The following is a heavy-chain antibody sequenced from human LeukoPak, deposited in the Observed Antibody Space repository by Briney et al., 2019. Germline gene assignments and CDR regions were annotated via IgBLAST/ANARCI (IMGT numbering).Heavy chain of an antibody. D-gene: IGHD3-9*01. Sequence: GGSLRLSCATPGFTFSSYGMHWVRQAPGKGLEWVAFIRYDGSNKYYADSVKGRFTISRDNSKNTLYLQMNSLRAEDTAVYYCAKAISKLFDYWGQGTLVTVSS. V-gene: IGHV3-30*02. CDR1: GFTFSSYG. CDR3: AKAISKLFDY. J-gene: IGHJ4*02. CDR2: IRYDGSNK.